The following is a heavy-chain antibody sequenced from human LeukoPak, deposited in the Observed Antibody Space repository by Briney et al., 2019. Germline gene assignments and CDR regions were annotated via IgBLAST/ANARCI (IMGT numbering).Heavy chain of an antibody. Sequence: GASVKVSCKVSGYTLTELSMHWVRQAPGKGLEWMGGFDPEDGETIYAQKFQGRVTMTEDTSTDTAYMELSSLRSEDTAVYYCATVQLLAPRDAFDIWGQGTMVTVSS. CDR3: ATVQLLAPRDAFDI. J-gene: IGHJ3*02. D-gene: IGHD1-26*01. V-gene: IGHV1-24*01. CDR2: FDPEDGET. CDR1: GYTLTELS.